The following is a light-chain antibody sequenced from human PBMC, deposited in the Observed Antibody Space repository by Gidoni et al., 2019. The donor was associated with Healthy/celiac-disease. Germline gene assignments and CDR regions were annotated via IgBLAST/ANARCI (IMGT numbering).Light chain of an antibody. CDR3: CSYAGSYTFRV. Sequence: QSALTQPRSVSGSPGQSVTISCTGTSSDVGGYNYVSWDPQHPGKAPNLMIYDVSKRPSWVPDRFSGSKSCNTASLTISGLQAEDEADYYCCSYAGSYTFRVFGGWTKLPVL. CDR2: DVS. V-gene: IGLV2-11*01. J-gene: IGLJ2*01. CDR1: SSDVGGYNY.